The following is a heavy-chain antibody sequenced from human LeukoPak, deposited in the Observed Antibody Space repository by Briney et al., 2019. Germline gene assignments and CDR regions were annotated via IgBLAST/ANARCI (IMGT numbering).Heavy chain of an antibody. Sequence: GGSLRLSCAASGLTFSSYAMSWVRQAPGKGLEWVSAISGSGGSTYYADSVKGRFTISRDNAKNSLYLQMNSLRAEDTAVYYCARATGSGYDLDYWGQGTLVTVSS. CDR3: ARATGSGYDLDY. CDR2: ISGSGGST. J-gene: IGHJ4*02. V-gene: IGHV3-23*01. D-gene: IGHD3-22*01. CDR1: GLTFSSYA.